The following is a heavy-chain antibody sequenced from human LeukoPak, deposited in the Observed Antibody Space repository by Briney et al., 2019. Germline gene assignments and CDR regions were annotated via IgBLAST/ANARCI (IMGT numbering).Heavy chain of an antibody. CDR1: GDSVSSNSAA. CDR3: ARHDYGDSNFDY. CDR2: TYYRFKWYN. D-gene: IGHD4-17*01. J-gene: IGHJ4*02. V-gene: IGHV6-1*01. Sequence: SQTLSLTCAISGDSVSSNSAAWNWIRQSPSRGLEWLGRTYYRFKWYNDYAVSVKSRITTNADTSKNQFSLHLNSVTPEDTAVYFCARHDYGDSNFDYWGQGTLVTVSS.